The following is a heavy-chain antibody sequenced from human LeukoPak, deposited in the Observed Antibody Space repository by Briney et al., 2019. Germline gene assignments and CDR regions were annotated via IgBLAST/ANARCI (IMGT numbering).Heavy chain of an antibody. Sequence: GSLRLSCVASGFTFNSYAMSWVRQAPGKGLEWVSSISGSGGYTYYADSVQGRFTISRDNSNNALYLQMNSLRAEDTAVYYCSKARGTSSWFIWFDPWGQGTLVTVSS. CDR2: ISGSGGYT. CDR3: SKARGTSSWFIWFDP. D-gene: IGHD6-13*01. J-gene: IGHJ5*02. CDR1: GFTFNSYA. V-gene: IGHV3-23*01.